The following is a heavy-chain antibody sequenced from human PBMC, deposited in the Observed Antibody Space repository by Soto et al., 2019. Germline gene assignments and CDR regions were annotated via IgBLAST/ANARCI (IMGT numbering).Heavy chain of an antibody. CDR3: ATHDYGDYLFDD. CDR2: IIPMLDVT. CDR1: GGTFSGNT. J-gene: IGHJ4*02. V-gene: IGHV1-69*02. D-gene: IGHD4-17*01. Sequence: QVQTVQSGAEVKKPGSSVKVSCKASGGTFSGNTISWVRQAPGQGLEWMGRIIPMLDVTNYAHKFQGRATITADKSTSTAFTEVTSLRSEDTAVYFCATHDYGDYLFDDWGQGTLVTVSS.